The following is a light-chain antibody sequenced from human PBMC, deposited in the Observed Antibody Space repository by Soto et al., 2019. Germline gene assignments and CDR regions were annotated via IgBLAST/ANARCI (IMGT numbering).Light chain of an antibody. CDR2: AAS. Sequence: DLQMTQSPSSLSASVGDRVTITCRASESIARHLNWYQQKPGKAPKLLIYAASSLQNGVPSRFRGGGSGPDFTLTISNLQPEDFTTYCCQQTYSTLSITFGQGTRLEI. CDR3: QQTYSTLSIT. V-gene: IGKV1-39*01. CDR1: ESIARH. J-gene: IGKJ5*01.